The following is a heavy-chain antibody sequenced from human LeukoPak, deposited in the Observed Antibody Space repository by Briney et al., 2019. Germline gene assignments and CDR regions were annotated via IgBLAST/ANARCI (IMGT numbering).Heavy chain of an antibody. D-gene: IGHD1-26*01. CDR3: AKDGGSLTYYFDY. CDR1: GFTFSSYG. J-gene: IGHJ4*02. V-gene: IGHV3-30*18. Sequence: GGSLRLSCAASGFTFSSYGMHWVRQAPGKGLEWVAVISYDGSNKYYADSVKGRFTISRDNSKNTLYLQMNSLTAEDTAVYYCAKDGGSLTYYFDYWGQGTLVTVSS. CDR2: ISYDGSNK.